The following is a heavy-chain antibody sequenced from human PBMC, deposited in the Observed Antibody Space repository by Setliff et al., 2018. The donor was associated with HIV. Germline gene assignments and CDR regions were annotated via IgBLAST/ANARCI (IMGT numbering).Heavy chain of an antibody. Sequence: SETLSLTCTVSGGSISSYYWSWIRQPPGKGLEWIGYIYYSGSTNYNPSLKSRVTISVDTSKNKFSLKLSSVTAADTAVYYCARDLLGYCSSTSCHSHYMDVWGKGTTVTGSS. V-gene: IGHV4-59*01. CDR3: ARDLLGYCSSTSCHSHYMDV. D-gene: IGHD2-2*01. CDR2: IYYSGST. J-gene: IGHJ6*03. CDR1: GGSISSYY.